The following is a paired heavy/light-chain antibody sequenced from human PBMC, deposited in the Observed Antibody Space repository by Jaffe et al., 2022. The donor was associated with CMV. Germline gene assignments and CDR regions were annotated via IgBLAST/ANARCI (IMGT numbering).Light chain of an antibody. CDR3: LQASHWPYI. CDR2: KVS. CDR1: QSLVDNDGNTY. V-gene: IGKV2-30*01. Sequence: DIVMTQSPLSLSVALGQPASVSCRSSQSLVDNDGNTYLNWFHQRPGQPPRRLIYKVSNRDSGVPQRFSGSGSVTDFTLIISRVEADDIGIYYCLQASHWPYIFGQGTKLEIK. J-gene: IGKJ2*01.
Heavy chain of an antibody. CDR3: ARASIGPSTDH. Sequence: EVRIVESGGDLVHPGGSLRLSCVVSGLTFSQFYFNWVRQVPGKGLEWVVNVNQDGTSITYVDSVKGRFTVSRDNDKNSLFLEMNNLRGEDTAVYYCARASIGPSTDHWGQGTLVTVSS. CDR1: GLTFSQFY. J-gene: IGHJ4*02. CDR2: VNQDGTSI. D-gene: IGHD3-10*01. V-gene: IGHV3-7*03.